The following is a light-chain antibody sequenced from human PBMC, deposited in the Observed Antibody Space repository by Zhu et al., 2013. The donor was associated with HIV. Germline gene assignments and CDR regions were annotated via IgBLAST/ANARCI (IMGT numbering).Light chain of an antibody. Sequence: SSELTQDPAVSVALGQTVRITCQGDSLRSYYASWYQQKPGQAPVRVIYGKNNRPSGIPDRFSGSKSGTSATLGITGVQPGDEAYYYCATWDNFLTAVVFGGGTKVTVL. V-gene: IGLV3-19*02. J-gene: IGLJ2*01. CDR2: GKN. CDR1: SLRSYY. CDR3: ATWDNFLTAVV.